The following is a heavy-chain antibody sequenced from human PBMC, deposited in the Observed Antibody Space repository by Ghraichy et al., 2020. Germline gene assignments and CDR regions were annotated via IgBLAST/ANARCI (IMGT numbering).Heavy chain of an antibody. V-gene: IGHV3-21*01. J-gene: IGHJ4*02. CDR2: ISSGSGYI. D-gene: IGHD6-13*01. Sequence: SCAASGFTFRSYSVNWVRQAPGKGLEWVSSISSGSGYIYYADSVKGRFTISRDDARNSLYLQMTSLRAEDTAVYYCGSSGTSWFLPRVDYWGQGTLVTVSS. CDR1: GFTFRSYS. CDR3: GSSGTSWFLPRVDY.